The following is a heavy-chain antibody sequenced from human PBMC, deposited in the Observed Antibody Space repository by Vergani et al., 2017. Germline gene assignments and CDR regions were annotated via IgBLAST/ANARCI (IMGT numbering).Heavy chain of an antibody. CDR3: ARQVAVAGKWWGPYYYYGMDV. CDR1: GYSFTSYW. CDR2: IYPGDSDT. J-gene: IGHJ6*02. Sequence: EVQLVQSGAEVKKPGESLKISCKGSGYSFTSYWIGWVRQMPGKGLEWMGIIYPGDSDTRYSPSFQGQVTISADKPISTAYLQWSSLKASDTAMYYCARQVAVAGKWWGPYYYYGMDVWGQGTTVTVSS. D-gene: IGHD6-19*01. V-gene: IGHV5-51*04.